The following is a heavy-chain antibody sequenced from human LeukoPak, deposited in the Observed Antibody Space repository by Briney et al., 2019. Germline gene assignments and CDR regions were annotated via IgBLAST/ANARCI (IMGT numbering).Heavy chain of an antibody. J-gene: IGHJ6*02. D-gene: IGHD3-9*01. CDR2: ISAYNGNT. CDR3: ARDRTFTIFYHYPDCYYYGMDV. CDR1: GYTFTSYG. Sequence: ASVKVSCKASGYTFTSYGISWVRQAPGQGLEWMGWISAYNGNTNYAQKLQGRVTMTTDTSTSTAYMELRSLRSDDTAVYYCARDRTFTIFYHYPDCYYYGMDVWGQGTTVTVSS. V-gene: IGHV1-18*01.